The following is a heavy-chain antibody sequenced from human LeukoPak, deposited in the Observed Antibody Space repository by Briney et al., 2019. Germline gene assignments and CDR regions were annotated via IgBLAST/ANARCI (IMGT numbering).Heavy chain of an antibody. CDR3: ARERNYYDSSGYYSSLDY. J-gene: IGHJ4*02. D-gene: IGHD3-22*01. CDR2: ISYDGSNK. CDR1: GFTFSSYA. Sequence: GGSLRLSCAASGFTFSSYAMHWVRQAPGKGLEWVAVISYDGSNKYYADSVKGRLTISRDNSKNTLYLRMNSLRAEDTAVYYCARERNYYDSSGYYSSLDYWGQGTLVTVSS. V-gene: IGHV3-30-3*01.